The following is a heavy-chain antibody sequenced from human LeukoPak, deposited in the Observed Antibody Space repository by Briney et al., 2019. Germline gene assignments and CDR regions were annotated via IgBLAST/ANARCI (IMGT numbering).Heavy chain of an antibody. CDR3: ARGRRVGATISVY. D-gene: IGHD1-26*01. CDR2: MNPNSGNT. CDR1: GYTFTSYD. J-gene: IGHJ4*02. V-gene: IGHV1-8*01. Sequence: ASVKVSCKASGYTFTSYDINWVRQATGQGLEWMGWMNPNSGNTGYAQKFQGRVTMTRNTSISTAYMKLNSLRSEDTAVYYCARGRRVGATISVYWGQGTLVTVSS.